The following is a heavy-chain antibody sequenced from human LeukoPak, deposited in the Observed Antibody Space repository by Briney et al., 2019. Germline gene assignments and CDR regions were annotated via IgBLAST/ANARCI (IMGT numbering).Heavy chain of an antibody. CDR3: ASVTRSSSGYYHRHIGN. D-gene: IGHD3-22*01. J-gene: IGHJ4*02. CDR2: NSSSGSTI. Sequence: PGGSLRLSCAASGFTFSSYEMNWVRQAPGKGLEWISYNSSSGSTIYYADSVKGRFTISRDNAKNSLYLQMNSLRAEDTAVYYCASVTRSSSGYYHRHIGNWGQGTLVTVS. CDR1: GFTFSSYE. V-gene: IGHV3-48*03.